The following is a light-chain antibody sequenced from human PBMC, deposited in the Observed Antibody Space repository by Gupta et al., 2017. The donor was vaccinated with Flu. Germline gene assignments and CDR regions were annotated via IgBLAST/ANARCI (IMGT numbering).Light chain of an antibody. CDR1: RSVSRNY. CDR2: GAS. Sequence: EIVLTQSPGTLSLSPGKRATLSCRASRSVSRNYLAWYQQKPGQAPRLVIYGASNRATGTPDRFSGSGSGTDFTLTISRLEPEDFAVYYYQQDDSAPDNFGQGTRLEIK. J-gene: IGKJ5*01. V-gene: IGKV3-20*01. CDR3: QQDDSAPDN.